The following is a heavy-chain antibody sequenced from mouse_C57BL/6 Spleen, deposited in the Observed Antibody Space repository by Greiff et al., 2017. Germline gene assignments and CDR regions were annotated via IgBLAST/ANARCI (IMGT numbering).Heavy chain of an antibody. Sequence: VMLVESGPGLVQPSQSLSITCTVSGFSLTSYGVHWVRQSPGKGLEWLGVIWSGGSTDYNAAFISRLSISKDNSKSQVFFKMNSLQADDTAIYYCARNQDGYRWFAYWGQGTLVTVSA. D-gene: IGHD2-3*01. CDR3: ARNQDGYRWFAY. CDR1: GFSLTSYG. J-gene: IGHJ3*01. CDR2: IWSGGST. V-gene: IGHV2-2*01.